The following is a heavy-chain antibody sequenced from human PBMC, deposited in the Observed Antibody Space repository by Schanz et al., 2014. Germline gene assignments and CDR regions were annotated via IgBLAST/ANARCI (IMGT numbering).Heavy chain of an antibody. CDR1: GFTFSDHW. D-gene: IGHD5-12*01. CDR3: ARDPNSVNEIDY. V-gene: IGHV3-7*03. CDR2: IKGDSSEK. Sequence: EVQLVESGGGLVQPGGSLRLSCAASGFTFSDHWMSWVRQPPGKGLEWVANIKGDSSEKNYVDSVKGRFTLSRDNAKKTMNLQMNSQRVEDTAVYYCARDPNSVNEIDYWGQGTLVTVSS. J-gene: IGHJ4*02.